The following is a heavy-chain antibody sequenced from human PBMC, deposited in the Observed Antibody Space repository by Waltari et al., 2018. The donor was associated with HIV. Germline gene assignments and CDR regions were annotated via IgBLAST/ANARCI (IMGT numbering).Heavy chain of an antibody. CDR1: GHTFTTYG. Sequence: QVQLMQSGAAVRKPGASVKVSCQASGHTFTTYGTTCVRQAPGQGLEWMGWISPYSDYTYYAQNLQGRVTMTTDTSTATVYMELRSLRYDDTAVYYCARGIGSAAWYPFDNWGQGTLVTVSS. V-gene: IGHV1-18*01. D-gene: IGHD6-13*01. CDR3: ARGIGSAAWYPFDN. CDR2: ISPYSDYT. J-gene: IGHJ4*02.